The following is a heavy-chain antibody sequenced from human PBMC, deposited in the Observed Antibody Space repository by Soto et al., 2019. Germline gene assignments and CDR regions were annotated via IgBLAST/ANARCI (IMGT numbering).Heavy chain of an antibody. J-gene: IGHJ5*02. CDR3: ARARAVATRGWFDP. CDR2: IYYSGTS. D-gene: IGHD2-15*01. CDR1: GGSISSGGYY. V-gene: IGHV4-31*03. Sequence: QVQLQESGPGLVKPSQTLSLTCTVSGGSISSGGYYWSWLRQHPGKGLEWLGYIYYSGTSYYNPSLQSRVTIFVDTSKNQFSLRLTSVTAADTAVYYCARARAVATRGWFDPWGQGTLVTVSS.